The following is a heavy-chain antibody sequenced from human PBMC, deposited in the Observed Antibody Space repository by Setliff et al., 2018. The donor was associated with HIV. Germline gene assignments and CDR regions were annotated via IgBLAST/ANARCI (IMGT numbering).Heavy chain of an antibody. CDR1: GDTFSSYA. Sequence: ASVKVSCKASGDTFSSYAISWVRQAPGQGLEWMGGIIPVLGLSYYAQNFQGRVTITADESTSTAYMELSSLRSEDTAVYYCASYSGSYWGMDVWGQGTLVTVSS. CDR3: ASYSGSYWGMDV. D-gene: IGHD1-26*01. CDR2: IIPVLGLS. V-gene: IGHV1-69*10. J-gene: IGHJ4*02.